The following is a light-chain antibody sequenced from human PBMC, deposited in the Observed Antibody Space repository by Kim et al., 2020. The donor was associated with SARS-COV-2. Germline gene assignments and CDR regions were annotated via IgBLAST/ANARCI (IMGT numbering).Light chain of an antibody. Sequence: EIVMTQSPATLSVSPGDRVTLSCRASQSVTSNLAWYQQKTGQAPMLLIYGVSTRATGIPARFSGSGSGTEFTLTISSLQSEDFAVYYCQHYNNWPPETFGQGTKLEI. CDR3: QHYNNWPPET. J-gene: IGKJ2*01. V-gene: IGKV3-15*01. CDR2: GVS. CDR1: QSVTSN.